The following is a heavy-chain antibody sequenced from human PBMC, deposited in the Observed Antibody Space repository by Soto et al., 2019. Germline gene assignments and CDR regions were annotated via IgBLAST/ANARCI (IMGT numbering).Heavy chain of an antibody. CDR3: ARVDFGVALFYSHGMDV. CDR2: ISVHSGKT. V-gene: IGHV1-18*01. Sequence: VQLVQSGDEVKRPGASVKVSCKTSGYTFTSYGVTWVRQAPGQGLEWMAWISVHSGKTKFAESLRGRVTLTTDTTTSTAYMKLRSLRSDDTAVYYCARVDFGVALFYSHGMDVWGQGTTVIVSS. D-gene: IGHD3-3*01. CDR1: GYTFTSYG. J-gene: IGHJ6*02.